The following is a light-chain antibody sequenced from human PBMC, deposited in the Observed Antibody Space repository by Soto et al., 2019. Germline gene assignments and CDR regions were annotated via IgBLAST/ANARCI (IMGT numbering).Light chain of an antibody. CDR3: QQYGSSHWT. V-gene: IGKV3-20*01. CDR2: GAS. CDR1: QGVSSSY. J-gene: IGKJ1*01. Sequence: GLTQSPGTLSLSPCARATLSCRASQGVSSSYLAWYQQKPGQPPRLLIYGASYRASGIPDRFSASGSGPDFTLTITSREPADSAVDYCQQYGSSHWTFGQGTKVDI.